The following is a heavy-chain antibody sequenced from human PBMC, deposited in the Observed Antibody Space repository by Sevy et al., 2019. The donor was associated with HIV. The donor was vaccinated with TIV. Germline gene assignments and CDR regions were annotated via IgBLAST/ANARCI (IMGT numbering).Heavy chain of an antibody. CDR2: ISYDGSNK. J-gene: IGHJ6*02. CDR1: GFTFSKYA. V-gene: IGHV3-30*04. Sequence: GGSLRLSCAASGFTFSKYAMYWVRQAPGKGLEWMAVISYDGSNKQYADSVEGRFTISRDNSKNTLYLQMNSLRAEDTAVYYCARVWSGYLSEYYYYGMDVWGQGTTVTVSS. CDR3: ARVWSGYLSEYYYYGMDV. D-gene: IGHD3-3*01.